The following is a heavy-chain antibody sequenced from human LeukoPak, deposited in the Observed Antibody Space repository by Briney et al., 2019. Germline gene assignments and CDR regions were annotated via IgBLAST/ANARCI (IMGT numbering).Heavy chain of an antibody. CDR2: IYYTMST. J-gene: IGHJ4*02. Sequence: SETLSLTRTVSGGSISSYYWTWIRQPPGKGLDWIGYIYYTMSTNYNPSLKSRVTISLDTSKREFSLRLSSVTAADTAMYYCARGRDGYKFDYWGQGTLVTVSS. D-gene: IGHD5-24*01. V-gene: IGHV4-59*01. CDR1: GGSISSYY. CDR3: ARGRDGYKFDY.